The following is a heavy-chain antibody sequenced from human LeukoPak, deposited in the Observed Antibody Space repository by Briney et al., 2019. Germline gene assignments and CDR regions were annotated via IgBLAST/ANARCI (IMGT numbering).Heavy chain of an antibody. CDR3: AAYSNLFEW. Sequence: SETLSLTCTVSGGSISSSSYYWGWIRQPPGKGLEWIGSIYYSGSTYYNPSLKSRVTISVDTSKNQFSLKLSSVTAADTAVYYCAAYSNLFEWWGQGTLVTVSS. CDR1: GGSISSSSYY. J-gene: IGHJ4*02. CDR2: IYYSGST. V-gene: IGHV4-39*07. D-gene: IGHD4-11*01.